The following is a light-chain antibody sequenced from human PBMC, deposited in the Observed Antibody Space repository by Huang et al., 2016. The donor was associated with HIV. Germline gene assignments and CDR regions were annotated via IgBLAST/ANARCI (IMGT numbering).Light chain of an antibody. J-gene: IGKJ3*01. CDR2: GAS. V-gene: IGKV3-15*01. Sequence: EIVMTQSPATLSVSPGERATLSCWASQSFSNNLAWYQQKPGQAPRLLIYGASTRATGIPARFSGSGSGTEFTLTISSLQSEDFAVYYCQQYDNLRFTFGPGTKVDIK. CDR1: QSFSNN. CDR3: QQYDNLRFT.